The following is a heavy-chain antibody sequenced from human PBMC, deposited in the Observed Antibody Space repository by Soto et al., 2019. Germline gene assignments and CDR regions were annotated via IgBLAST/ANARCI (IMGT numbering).Heavy chain of an antibody. CDR1: GFTFSSYA. CDR2: ISGSGGST. J-gene: IGHJ5*02. CDR3: AKAPYSSGWYASGFDP. V-gene: IGHV3-23*01. D-gene: IGHD6-19*01. Sequence: PGGSLRLSCAASGFTFSSYAMSWVRQAPGKGLEWVSAISGSGGSTYYADSVKGRFTISRDNSKNTLYLQMNSLRAEDTAVYYCAKAPYSSGWYASGFDPWGQGTLVTVCS.